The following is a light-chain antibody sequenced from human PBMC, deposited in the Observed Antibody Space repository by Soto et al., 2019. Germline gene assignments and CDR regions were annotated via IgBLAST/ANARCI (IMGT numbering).Light chain of an antibody. CDR1: ALPKQY. Sequence: SYELTQPPSVSVSPGQTARITCSGDALPKQYAYWYQQKPGQAPVLVIYKDSERPSGIPERFSGSSSGTTVTLTISGFQAEDEADYYCQSADSSGTDVVFGGGTQLTVL. V-gene: IGLV3-25*03. J-gene: IGLJ2*01. CDR3: QSADSSGTDVV. CDR2: KDS.